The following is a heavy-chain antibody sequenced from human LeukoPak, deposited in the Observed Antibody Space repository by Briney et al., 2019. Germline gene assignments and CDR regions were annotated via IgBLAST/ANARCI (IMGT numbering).Heavy chain of an antibody. Sequence: RAGGSLRLSCAASGFTLSSYEMNWVRQAPGKGLEWVSYISSSGSTIYYADFVKGRFTISRDNARNSLYLQMNSLRAEDTAVYYCARELRTPYDILGRGNAFDIWGQGTMVTVSS. CDR2: ISSSGSTI. CDR3: ARELRTPYDILGRGNAFDI. J-gene: IGHJ3*02. CDR1: GFTLSSYE. D-gene: IGHD3-9*01. V-gene: IGHV3-48*03.